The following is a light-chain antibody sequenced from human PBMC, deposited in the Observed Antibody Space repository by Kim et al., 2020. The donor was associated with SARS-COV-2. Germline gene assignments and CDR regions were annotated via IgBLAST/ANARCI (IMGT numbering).Light chain of an antibody. CDR1: QSISNY. CDR2: DAS. CDR3: QQRSNWPIFT. V-gene: IGKV3-11*01. Sequence: APGERATLSCRASQSISNYLAWYQQKPGQSPRLLIYDASNRATGIPARFSGSGSGTDFTLTISSLEPEDFAVYYCQQRSNWPIFTFGPGTKVDIK. J-gene: IGKJ3*01.